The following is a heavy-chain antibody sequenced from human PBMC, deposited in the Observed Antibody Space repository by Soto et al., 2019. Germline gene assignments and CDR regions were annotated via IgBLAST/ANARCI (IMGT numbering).Heavy chain of an antibody. CDR3: AKAGGVRVLDAFDV. CDR1: GFTFSNYA. D-gene: IGHD2-8*01. J-gene: IGHJ3*01. V-gene: IGHV3-23*01. CDR2: VSDSGGGT. Sequence: PGGSLRLSCAVSGFTFSNYAMSWVRQAPGKGLEWVAAVSDSGGGTYFADSVKGRFTISRDNSKNTVSLQMNSLRAEDTALYYCAKAGGVRVLDAFDVWGQGTMVTVSS.